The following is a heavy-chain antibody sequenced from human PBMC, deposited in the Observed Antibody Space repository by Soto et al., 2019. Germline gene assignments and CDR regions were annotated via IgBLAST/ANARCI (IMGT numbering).Heavy chain of an antibody. J-gene: IGHJ6*04. D-gene: IGHD3-9*01. CDR1: GYTFTSYG. CDR2: ISAYNVNT. Sequence: QVQLVQSGAEVKKPGASVKVSCKASGYTFTSYGISWVRQAPGQGLEWMGWISAYNVNTNYAQKLQGRVTMTTDTSTSTAYMELRSLRSDDTAVYYCAREHYDILTGYSGLDVWGKGTTVTVSS. V-gene: IGHV1-18*01. CDR3: AREHYDILTGYSGLDV.